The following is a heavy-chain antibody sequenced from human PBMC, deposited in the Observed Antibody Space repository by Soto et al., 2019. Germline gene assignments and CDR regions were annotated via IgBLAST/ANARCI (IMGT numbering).Heavy chain of an antibody. CDR3: TRAPSGGYNWLDP. CDR1: GGTFSNYV. D-gene: IGHD2-15*01. V-gene: IGHV1-69*04. J-gene: IGHJ5*02. Sequence: SVKVSCKASGGTFSNYVINWVRQAPGQGLEWMGRINAIRGTANYAQKFQGRVTITGNKSISTVYMELSSLRSEDTAVYYCTRAPSGGYNWLDPWGQGTLVTVSS. CDR2: INAIRGTA.